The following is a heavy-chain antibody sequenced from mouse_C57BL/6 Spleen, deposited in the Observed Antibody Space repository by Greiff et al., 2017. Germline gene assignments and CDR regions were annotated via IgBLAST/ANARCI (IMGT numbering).Heavy chain of an antibody. CDR2: IYPGSGST. J-gene: IGHJ4*01. CDR3: AYGSSIIYYAMDY. V-gene: IGHV1-55*01. Sequence: QVQLQQPGAELVKPGASVKMSCKASGYTFTSYWITWVKQRPGQGLEWIGDIYPGSGSTNYNEKFKSQATLTVDQSSSTVYMQLRSLTSEDSTFYYCAYGSSIIYYAMDYWGKGTSVTVSS. D-gene: IGHD1-1*01. CDR1: GYTFTSYW.